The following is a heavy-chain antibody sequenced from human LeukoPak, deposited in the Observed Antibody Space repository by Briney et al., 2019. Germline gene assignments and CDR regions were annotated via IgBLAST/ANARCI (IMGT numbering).Heavy chain of an antibody. Sequence: SETLSLTCAVYGGSFSGYYWSWIRQPPGKGLEWIGDINHSGSTNYNPSLKSRVTISVDTSKNQFSLKLSSVTAADTAVYYCARGMTHGYFDLWGRGTLVTVSS. CDR1: GGSFSGYY. J-gene: IGHJ2*01. CDR3: ARGMTHGYFDL. V-gene: IGHV4-34*01. CDR2: INHSGST.